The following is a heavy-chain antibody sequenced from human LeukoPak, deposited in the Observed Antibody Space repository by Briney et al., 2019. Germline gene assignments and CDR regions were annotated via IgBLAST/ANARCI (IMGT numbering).Heavy chain of an antibody. CDR1: GFTFSNYA. Sequence: PGGSLRLSCAASGFTFSNYAVSWVRQAPGKGLEWVSTISGSGGTTYYADSVKGRFTISRGNSKNTLYLQVNSLRAEDTAVYYCAKSVNYYDSSGSDYWGQGTLVTVSS. J-gene: IGHJ4*02. V-gene: IGHV3-23*01. D-gene: IGHD3-22*01. CDR2: ISGSGGTT. CDR3: AKSVNYYDSSGSDY.